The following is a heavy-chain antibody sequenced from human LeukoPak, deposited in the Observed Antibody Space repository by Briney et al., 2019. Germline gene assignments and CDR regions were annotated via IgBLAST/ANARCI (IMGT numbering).Heavy chain of an antibody. CDR3: ARRAVLSARSMLGAFDI. V-gene: IGHV5-51*01. D-gene: IGHD2/OR15-2a*01. Sequence: GASLKISCKGSGSRFTSYWIGWVRQMPGKGLEWMGIIYPGDSDTRYSPSFKGQVTISADKSISTAYLQWSSLKASDTAMYYCARRAVLSARSMLGAFDIWGQGTMVTVSS. CDR2: IYPGDSDT. CDR1: GSRFTSYW. J-gene: IGHJ3*02.